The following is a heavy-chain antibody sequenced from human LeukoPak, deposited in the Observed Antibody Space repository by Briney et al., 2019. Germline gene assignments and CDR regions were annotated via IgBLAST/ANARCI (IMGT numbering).Heavy chain of an antibody. CDR1: GFTFSDYY. D-gene: IGHD5-12*01. Sequence: PGGSLRLSCAASGFTFSDYYMSWIRQAPGKGLEWVAVISYSGSNKYYADSVKGRFTISRDNSKNTLYLQMNSLRAEDTAVYYCARDRMGYSGYDPDYWGQGTLVTVSS. V-gene: IGHV3-30*03. CDR2: ISYSGSNK. J-gene: IGHJ4*02. CDR3: ARDRMGYSGYDPDY.